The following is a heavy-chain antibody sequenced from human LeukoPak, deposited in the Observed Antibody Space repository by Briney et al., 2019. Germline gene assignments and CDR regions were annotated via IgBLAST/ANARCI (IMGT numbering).Heavy chain of an antibody. V-gene: IGHV6-1*01. CDR1: GDSVSSNSAA. CDR3: ARLIPVSDWFDP. Sequence: SQTLSLTCAISGDSVSSNSAAWNWIRQSPSRGLEWLGRTYYRSKWYNDYAVSVKSRITINPDTSKNQFSLKLSSVTAADTAVYYCARLIPVSDWFDPWGQGTLVTVSS. D-gene: IGHD2-21*01. CDR2: TYYRSKWYN. J-gene: IGHJ5*02.